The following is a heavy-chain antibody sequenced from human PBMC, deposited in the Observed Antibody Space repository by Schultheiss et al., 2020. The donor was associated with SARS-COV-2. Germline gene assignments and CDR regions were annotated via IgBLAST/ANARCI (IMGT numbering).Heavy chain of an antibody. CDR3: ARAPLYDYVWRWNY. Sequence: GGSLRLSFAASGFTFDDYGMNWVRQAPGKGLEWVANINQDGSEKHYVDSVRGRFTISRDNAKNSLYLQMNSLRAEDTAVYYCARAPLYDYVWRWNYWGQGTLVTVSS. D-gene: IGHD3-16*01. J-gene: IGHJ4*02. CDR1: GFTFDDYG. CDR2: INQDGSEK. V-gene: IGHV3-7*03.